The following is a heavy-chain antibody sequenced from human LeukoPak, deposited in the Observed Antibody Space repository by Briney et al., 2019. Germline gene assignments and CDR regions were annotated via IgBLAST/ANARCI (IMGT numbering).Heavy chain of an antibody. Sequence: GGSLRLSCAASGFTFSSYAMSWVRQAPGKGLEWVSAISGSGGSTYYADSVKGRFTISRDNPKNTLYLQMNSLRAEDTAVYYCAKVRQQLTLTSDAFDIWGQGTMVTVSS. CDR3: AKVRQQLTLTSDAFDI. CDR1: GFTFSSYA. CDR2: ISGSGGST. J-gene: IGHJ3*02. V-gene: IGHV3-23*01. D-gene: IGHD6-13*01.